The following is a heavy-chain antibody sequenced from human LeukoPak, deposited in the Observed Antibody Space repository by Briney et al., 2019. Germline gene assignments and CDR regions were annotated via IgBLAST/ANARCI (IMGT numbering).Heavy chain of an antibody. CDR3: ARASCSSTSCPFDY. J-gene: IGHJ4*02. CDR1: GGTFSSYA. D-gene: IGHD2-2*01. CDR2: INPSGGST. V-gene: IGHV1-46*01. Sequence: ASVKVSCKASGGTFSSYAISWVRQAPGQGLEWMGIINPSGGSTSYAQKFQGRVTMTRDTSTSTVYMELSSLRSEDTAVYYCARASCSSTSCPFDYWGQGTLVTVSS.